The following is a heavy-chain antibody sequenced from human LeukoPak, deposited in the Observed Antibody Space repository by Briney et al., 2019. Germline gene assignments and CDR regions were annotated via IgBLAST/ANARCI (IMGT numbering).Heavy chain of an antibody. CDR2: IFHNGTT. J-gene: IGHJ4*02. D-gene: IGHD3-16*01. CDR3: ARDGRFGERAFDY. Sequence: SETLSLTCSVFGGSISSVSYYWTWIRQPPGKGLEWIGYIFHNGTTFYSPTLKRRVTMSVDKSYNQFSLKLSSVTAADTAVYYCARDGRFGERAFDYWGQGTLVTVSS. V-gene: IGHV4-30-2*01. CDR1: GGSISSVSYY.